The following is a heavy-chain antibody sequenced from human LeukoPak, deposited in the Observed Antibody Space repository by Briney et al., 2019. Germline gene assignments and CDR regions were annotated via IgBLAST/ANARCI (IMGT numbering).Heavy chain of an antibody. Sequence: SETLSLTCTVSDNSINNGAYYWSWIRQHPGKGLEWIGYIYNTGSRYYNPSLKSRLTISVDTSQNQFSLKLSSVTAADTAVYYCARSRPGTHPFDPWGQGTLATVSS. V-gene: IGHV4-31*03. CDR3: ARSRPGTHPFDP. D-gene: IGHD3-10*01. CDR2: IYNTGSR. CDR1: DNSINNGAYY. J-gene: IGHJ5*02.